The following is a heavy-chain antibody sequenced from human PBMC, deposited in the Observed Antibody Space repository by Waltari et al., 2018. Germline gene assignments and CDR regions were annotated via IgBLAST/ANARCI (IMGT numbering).Heavy chain of an antibody. V-gene: IGHV3-9*03. CDR2: ISWNSGSI. D-gene: IGHD1-26*01. Sequence: EVQLVESGGGLVQPGRSLRLSCAASGFTFDDYAMHWVRQAPGKGLEWVSGISWNSGSIGYADSVKGRFTISRDNAKNSLYLQMNSLRAEDMALYYCARDGGIVGATTFTKFDYWDQGTLVTVSS. J-gene: IGHJ4*02. CDR1: GFTFDDYA. CDR3: ARDGGIVGATTFTKFDY.